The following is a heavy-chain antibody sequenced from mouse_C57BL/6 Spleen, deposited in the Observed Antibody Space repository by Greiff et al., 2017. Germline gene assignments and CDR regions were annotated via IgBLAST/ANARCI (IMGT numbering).Heavy chain of an antibody. D-gene: IGHD2-5*01. V-gene: IGHV1-81*01. J-gene: IGHJ2*01. CDR3: ARFDSNYWYFDY. CDR2: IYPRSGNT. CDR1: GYTFTSYG. Sequence: VQLQESGAELARPGASVKLSCKASGYTFTSYGISWVKQRTGQGLEWIGEIYPRSGNTYYNEKFKGKATLTADKSSSTAYMELRSLTSEDSAVYFCARFDSNYWYFDYWGQGTTLTVSS.